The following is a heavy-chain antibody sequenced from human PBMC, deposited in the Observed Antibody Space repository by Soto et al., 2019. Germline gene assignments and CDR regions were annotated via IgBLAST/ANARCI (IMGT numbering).Heavy chain of an antibody. CDR2: ISGSGGST. D-gene: IGHD2-2*01. V-gene: IGHV3-23*01. Sequence: GGSLRLSCAASGYTFSSYAMSWVRQAPGKGLEWVSAISGSGGSTYYADSVKGRFTISRDNSKNTLYLQMNSLRAEDTAVYYCAKSGIRDIVVVPAAMDIWFDPWGQGTLVTVSS. J-gene: IGHJ5*02. CDR1: GYTFSSYA. CDR3: AKSGIRDIVVVPAAMDIWFDP.